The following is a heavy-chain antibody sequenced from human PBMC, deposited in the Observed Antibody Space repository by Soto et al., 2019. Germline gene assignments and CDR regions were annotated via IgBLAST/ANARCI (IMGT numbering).Heavy chain of an antibody. V-gene: IGHV1-18*01. J-gene: IGHJ6*02. CDR3: AMVDNYVTPTPQDV. CDR2: ISPYSANT. Sequence: QVQLVQSGDEVKKPGASVKVSCKASGYIFVNYGIAWVRQAPGQGLEWMGWISPYSANTHYAGRVQGRLTMTTDTSTSTAYMDLGSLTSDDTAVYYCAMVDNYVTPTPQDVWGQGTTVTVSS. D-gene: IGHD3-16*01. CDR1: GYIFVNYG.